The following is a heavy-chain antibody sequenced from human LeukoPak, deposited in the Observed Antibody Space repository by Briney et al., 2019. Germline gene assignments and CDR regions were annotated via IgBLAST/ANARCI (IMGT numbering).Heavy chain of an antibody. V-gene: IGHV3-23*01. D-gene: IGHD3-22*01. Sequence: GGSLRLSCAASGFTFSSYDMSWVRQAPGKGLEWVSAISGSGVGTYYTDSVKGRFTISRDNSKNTLYLQMNSLRAEDTAVYYCAKDRITLVITIAFDIWGQGTMVTVSS. J-gene: IGHJ3*02. CDR2: ISGSGVGT. CDR1: GFTFSSYD. CDR3: AKDRITLVITIAFDI.